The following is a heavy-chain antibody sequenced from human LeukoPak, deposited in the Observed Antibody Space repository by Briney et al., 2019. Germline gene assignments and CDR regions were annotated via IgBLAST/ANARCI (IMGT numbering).Heavy chain of an antibody. J-gene: IGHJ4*02. CDR3: ARDPESQKGRDGLDY. CDR2: IKTDGSAK. CDR1: GFSFSDYW. Sequence: GGSLRLSCAASGFSFSDYWMSWVRQAPGKGLEWVASIKTDGSAKYYVDSVKGRSTISRDNAKNSLYLQMNNLRAEDTAVYYCARDPESQKGRDGLDYWGQGTLATVSS. V-gene: IGHV3-7*01. D-gene: IGHD1-14*01.